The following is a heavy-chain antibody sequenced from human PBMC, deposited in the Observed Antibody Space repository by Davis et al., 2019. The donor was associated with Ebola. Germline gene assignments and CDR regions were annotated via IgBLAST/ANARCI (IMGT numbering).Heavy chain of an antibody. CDR2: IKQDGSEK. V-gene: IGHV3-7*03. CDR1: GFTFSSYW. Sequence: GESLKISCAASGFTFSSYWMSWVRQAPGKGLEWVANIKQDGSEKYYVDSVKGRFTISRDNAKNSLYLQMNSLRAEDTAVYYCARDLGSYYYYGMDVWGQGTTVTVS. D-gene: IGHD3-10*01. J-gene: IGHJ6*02. CDR3: ARDLGSYYYYGMDV.